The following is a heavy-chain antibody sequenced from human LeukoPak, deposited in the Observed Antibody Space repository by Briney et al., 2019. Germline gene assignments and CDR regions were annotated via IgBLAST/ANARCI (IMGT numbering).Heavy chain of an antibody. J-gene: IGHJ4*02. CDR1: GGSMSKSY. Sequence: KASETLSLTCTVSGGSMSKSYWNWIWQPPGKGLEWIGYIYSSGSTNYNPSLKSRVTISLDTSRTQSSLELTSATAADTAVYYCARGRTYLDYFDYWGQGTVVTVSS. CDR2: IYSSGST. V-gene: IGHV4-59*01. CDR3: ARGRTYLDYFDY. D-gene: IGHD1-14*01.